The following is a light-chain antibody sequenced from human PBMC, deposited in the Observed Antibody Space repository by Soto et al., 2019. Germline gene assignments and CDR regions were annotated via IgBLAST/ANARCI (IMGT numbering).Light chain of an antibody. Sequence: ELVLSQYPGTLSLSPGERATLSCRASQSVRDNWLAWYQQKPGQAPRLLIYGASNRPDGIPDKFSGSGSGTDFTLTISRLEPEDFAVYYCQQYRSSPYTFGQGTKLEIK. CDR3: QQYRSSPYT. V-gene: IGKV3-20*01. J-gene: IGKJ2*01. CDR1: QSVRDNW. CDR2: GAS.